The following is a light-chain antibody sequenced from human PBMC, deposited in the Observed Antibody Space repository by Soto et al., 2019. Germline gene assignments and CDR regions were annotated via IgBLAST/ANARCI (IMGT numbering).Light chain of an antibody. CDR2: DIS. J-gene: IGKJ5*01. CDR3: QQYNNWPFS. V-gene: IGKV3-15*01. CDR1: QSVSSSY. Sequence: EIVFTQPPGTLSLSPGERATLSCRASQSVSSSYLAWYQLKRGQPPRLLIYDISTRATGVPARFSGSGSGTEFTLTISGLQSEDFALYFCQQYNNWPFSFGQGTRLEIK.